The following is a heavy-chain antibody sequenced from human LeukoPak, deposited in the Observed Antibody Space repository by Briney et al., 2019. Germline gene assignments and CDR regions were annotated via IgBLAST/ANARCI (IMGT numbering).Heavy chain of an antibody. CDR1: GYSISSGYY. CDR3: ARGRGAGSGSYIY. J-gene: IGHJ4*02. Sequence: SETLSLTCAVSGYSISSGYYWSWIRQPPGKGLEWIGEINHSGSTNYNPTLKSRVTISVDTSKNQFSLKLSSVTAADTAVYYCARGRGAGSGSYIYWGQGTLVTVSS. CDR2: INHSGST. D-gene: IGHD1-26*01. V-gene: IGHV4-34*01.